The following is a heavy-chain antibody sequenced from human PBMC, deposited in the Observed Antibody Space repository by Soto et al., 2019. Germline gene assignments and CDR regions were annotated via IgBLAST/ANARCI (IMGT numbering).Heavy chain of an antibody. Sequence: SVKVSCKASGGTFSSYAISWVRQAPGQGLEWMGGIIPIFGTANYAQKFQGRVTITADESTSTAYMELSSLRSEDTAVYYCARDNPKAYSSSWSTFDYWGQGTLVTVS. V-gene: IGHV1-69*13. CDR3: ARDNPKAYSSSWSTFDY. CDR2: IIPIFGTA. CDR1: GGTFSSYA. D-gene: IGHD6-13*01. J-gene: IGHJ4*02.